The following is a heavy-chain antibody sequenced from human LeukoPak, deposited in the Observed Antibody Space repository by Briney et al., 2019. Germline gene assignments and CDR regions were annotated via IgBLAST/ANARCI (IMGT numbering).Heavy chain of an antibody. CDR1: GFTVSSNY. CDR3: ARVLRYQLPPEK. J-gene: IGHJ4*02. CDR2: IYNGDDT. D-gene: IGHD2-2*01. V-gene: IGHV3-53*01. Sequence: GGTLRLSCAASGFTVSSNYMSWVRQAPGKGLEWVSVIYNGDDTNYPDSVKGRFTISRDNSRNTLYLQMNNLRIEDTAVYYCARVLRYQLPPEKWGQGALVTVSS.